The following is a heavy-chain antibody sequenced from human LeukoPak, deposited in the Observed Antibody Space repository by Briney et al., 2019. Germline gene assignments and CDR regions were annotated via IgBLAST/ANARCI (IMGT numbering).Heavy chain of an antibody. V-gene: IGHV3-23*01. Sequence: TGGSLRLSCAASGFTFSSYAMSWVRQAPGKGLEWVSAISGSGGSTYYADSVKGRFTISRDNSKNTLYLQMNSLRAEDTAVYYCAKGPPSIAALRGGYYFDYWGQGTLVTVSS. CDR3: AKGPPSIAALRGGYYFDY. CDR2: ISGSGGST. CDR1: GFTFSSYA. D-gene: IGHD6-6*01. J-gene: IGHJ4*02.